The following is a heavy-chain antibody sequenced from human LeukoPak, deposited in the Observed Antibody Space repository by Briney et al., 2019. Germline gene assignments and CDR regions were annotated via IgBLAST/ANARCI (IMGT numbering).Heavy chain of an antibody. V-gene: IGHV4-61*02. CDR2: IYTSGST. J-gene: IGHJ4*02. CDR3: ARASSGWHRFDY. Sequence: SETLSLTCTVSGGSISSGSYYWSWIRQPAGKGLEWIGRIYTSGSTNYNPSLKSRVTISVDTSKNQFSLKLSSVTAADTAVYYCARASSGWHRFDYWGQGTLVTVSS. D-gene: IGHD6-19*01. CDR1: GGSISSGSYY.